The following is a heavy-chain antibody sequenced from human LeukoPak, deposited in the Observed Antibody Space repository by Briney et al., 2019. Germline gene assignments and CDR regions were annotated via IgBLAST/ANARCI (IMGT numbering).Heavy chain of an antibody. V-gene: IGHV1-18*01. D-gene: IGHD3-22*01. Sequence: GASVKVSCKATGYTFTSYGISWVRQAPGQGLEWMGWISAYNGNTNYAQKLQGRVTMTTDTSTSTAYMELRSLRSDDTAVYYCARDGGTYYYDSSGDLNAFDIWGQGTMVTVSS. CDR3: ARDGGTYYYDSSGDLNAFDI. J-gene: IGHJ3*02. CDR1: GYTFTSYG. CDR2: ISAYNGNT.